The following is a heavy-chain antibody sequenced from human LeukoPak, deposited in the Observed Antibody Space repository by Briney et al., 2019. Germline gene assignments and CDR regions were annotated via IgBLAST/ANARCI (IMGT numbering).Heavy chain of an antibody. D-gene: IGHD5-12*01. CDR2: INPNSGGT. Sequence: ASVKVSCKASGYTFAGYYMHWVRQAPGQGLEWMGWINPNSGGTNYAQKFQGRVTMTRDTSISAAYMELSRLRSDDTAVYYCARDGGVVATMFDYWGQGTLVTVSS. CDR3: ARDGGVVATMFDY. V-gene: IGHV1-2*02. CDR1: GYTFAGYY. J-gene: IGHJ4*02.